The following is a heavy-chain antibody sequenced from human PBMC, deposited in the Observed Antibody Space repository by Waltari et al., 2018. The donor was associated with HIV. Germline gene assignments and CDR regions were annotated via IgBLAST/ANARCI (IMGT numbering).Heavy chain of an antibody. V-gene: IGHV3-30*03. Sequence: LVESGGDVVQPGRSLRLSCSASGCTFKNYGLHWVRQNLGKGLEWVAFVSFDSSDFYYADSVKGRFTVSRDNSKNTLFLQMDSLKSEDTALYYCARAPTTSLSLIQGFWGQGTLVTVSS. CDR3: ARAPTTSLSLIQGF. D-gene: IGHD5-18*01. CDR1: GCTFKNYG. J-gene: IGHJ4*02. CDR2: VSFDSSDF.